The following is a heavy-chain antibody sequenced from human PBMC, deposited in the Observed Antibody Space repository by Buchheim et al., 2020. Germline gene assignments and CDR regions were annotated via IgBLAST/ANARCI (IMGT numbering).Heavy chain of an antibody. CDR2: IFYSGST. CDR1: GDSLNSYY. V-gene: IGHV4-59*01. J-gene: IGHJ5*01. Sequence: QVQLQESGPGLVKPSETLSLTCSVSGDSLNSYYWSWIRQPPGKELEWIGYIFYSGSTYYRPSLRSRAFISVDPSMNQFLLRLRSVTAADTAVYYCARGRRNYSRGWFDPWGQGT. D-gene: IGHD6-13*01. CDR3: ARGRRNYSRGWFDP.